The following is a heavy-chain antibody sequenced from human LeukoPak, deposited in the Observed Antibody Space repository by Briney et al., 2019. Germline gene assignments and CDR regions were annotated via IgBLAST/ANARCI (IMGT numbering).Heavy chain of an antibody. J-gene: IGHJ4*01. V-gene: IGHV4-31*03. CDR3: AGAPNWYYFDY. D-gene: IGHD1-1*01. Sequence: ASETLSLTCTVSGGSISSGGYYWSWIRQHPGKGLEWIGYIYYSGSTYYNPSLKSRVTISIDTSESQFSLKLSSVTAADTAIYYCAGAPNWYYFDYWGQETLVTVSS. CDR1: GGSISSGGYY. CDR2: IYYSGST.